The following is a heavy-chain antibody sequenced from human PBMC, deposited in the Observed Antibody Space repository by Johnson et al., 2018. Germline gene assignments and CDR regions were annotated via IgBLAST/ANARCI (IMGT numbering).Heavy chain of an antibody. D-gene: IGHD3-16*01. CDR3: GGGEGGKAVYDGAREGDYTDV. J-gene: IGHJ6*03. Sequence: QVQLVESGGGLVKPGGSLRLSCAASGITFSDYYMTWVRQAPGKGLEWVSYISSSGTPKYYADSVEGRFTISRDNAKNSLYLQMNSLRAEDTAVYYCGGGEGGKAVYDGAREGDYTDVWGKGTTV. CDR2: ISSSGTPK. CDR1: GITFSDYY. V-gene: IGHV3-11*04.